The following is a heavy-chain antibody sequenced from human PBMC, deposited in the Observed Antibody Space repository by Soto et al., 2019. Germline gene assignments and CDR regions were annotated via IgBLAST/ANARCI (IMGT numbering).Heavy chain of an antibody. V-gene: IGHV3-30-3*01. CDR1: GFTFSSYA. J-gene: IGHJ4*02. CDR2: ISYDGSNK. D-gene: IGHD6-13*01. Sequence: QVQLVESGGGVVQPGRSLRLSCAASGFTFSSYAMHLVRQAPGKGLEWVAVISYDGSNKYYADSVKGRFTISRDNSKNTLYLQMNSLSAEETAVYYCSRTLLYSSSWYDSDYWGQGTLVTVSS. CDR3: SRTLLYSSSWYDSDY.